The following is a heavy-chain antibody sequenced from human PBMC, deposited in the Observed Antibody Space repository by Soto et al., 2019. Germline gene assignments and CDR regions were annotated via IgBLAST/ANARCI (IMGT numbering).Heavy chain of an antibody. CDR1: GFSLSTSGVR. V-gene: IGHV2-5*01. CDR3: AFNRWGSLIY. D-gene: IGHD1-26*01. CDR2: IHWNADK. Sequence: SGPTLVNPTQTLTLTCTFSGFSLSTSGVRVGWIRQPPGKALEWLARIHWNADKYYRPSLESRLTISKTTSKNQVVLTMTNMDPVDTATYYCAFNRWGSLIYWGQGTLVTVSS. J-gene: IGHJ4*02.